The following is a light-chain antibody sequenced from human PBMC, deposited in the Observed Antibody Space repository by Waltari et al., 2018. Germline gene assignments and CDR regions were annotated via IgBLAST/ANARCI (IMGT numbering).Light chain of an antibody. Sequence: DIVMTQSPDSLAVSLGERATINCKSSQLVMYFSNNKDYLAWYQQKPGQPPKLRIYWASTRESGVPDRFSGSGSATNFTLTINSLQAEDVAVYWCQQYITSPVTFGQGTRLEIK. J-gene: IGKJ5*01. CDR3: QQYITSPVT. CDR1: QLVMYFSNNKDY. V-gene: IGKV4-1*01. CDR2: WAS.